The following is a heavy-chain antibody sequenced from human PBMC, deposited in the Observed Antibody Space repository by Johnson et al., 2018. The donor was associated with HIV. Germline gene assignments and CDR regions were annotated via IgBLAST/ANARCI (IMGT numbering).Heavy chain of an antibody. D-gene: IGHD6-19*01. CDR1: GFTFSSYA. CDR3: ARASKVLSSGWSRGAFDI. CDR2: ISYDGSNK. J-gene: IGHJ3*02. Sequence: QVQLVESGGGVVQPGRSLRLSCAASGFTFSSYAMHWVRQAPGKGLEWVAVISYDGSNKYYADSVKGRFIISRDNSKNTLYLQMNSLRAGDTAVYYCARASKVLSSGWSRGAFDIWGQGTMVTVSS. V-gene: IGHV3-30*14.